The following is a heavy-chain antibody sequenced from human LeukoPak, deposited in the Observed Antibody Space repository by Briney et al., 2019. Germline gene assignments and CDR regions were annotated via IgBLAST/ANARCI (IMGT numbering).Heavy chain of an antibody. CDR1: GGSFSGYY. D-gene: IGHD1-14*01. CDR3: ARGTGSRLGYYYMDV. V-gene: IGHV4-34*01. CDR2: INHSGST. J-gene: IGHJ6*03. Sequence: SETLSLTCAVYGGSFSGYYWSWIRQPPGKGLEWIGEINHSGSTNYNPSLKSRVTISVDTSKNQFSLKLSSVTAADTAVYYCARGTGSRLGYYYMDVWGKGTTVTVSS.